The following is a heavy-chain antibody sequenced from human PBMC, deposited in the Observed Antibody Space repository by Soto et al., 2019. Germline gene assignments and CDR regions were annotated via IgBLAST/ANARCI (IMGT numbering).Heavy chain of an antibody. CDR2: ISPYSGNT. J-gene: IGHJ6*04. CDR3: PMVDNYVTPIPQDT. D-gene: IGHD3-16*01. CDR1: GYTFANYG. Sequence: QVQLVQSGAEVRKPGSSVKVSCKASGYTFANYGIAWVRQAPGQGLEWMGWISPYSGNTLYASKGQGRLTMTTDTSTSSAYTELGSLPSEHTAVNYRPMVDNYVTPIPQDTGGKETTVTFSS. V-gene: IGHV1-18*01.